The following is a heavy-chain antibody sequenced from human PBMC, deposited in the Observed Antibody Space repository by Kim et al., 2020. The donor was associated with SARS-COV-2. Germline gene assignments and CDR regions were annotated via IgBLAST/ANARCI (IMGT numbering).Heavy chain of an antibody. V-gene: IGHV3-48*02. CDR1: GFAFSSYC. CDR3: ARNSYGSGTYYPNWFDP. CDR2: ISSTTSTI. Sequence: GGSLRLSCAASGFAFSSYCMNWVRQAPGKGLEWISYISSTTSTIFYADSVKGRFTISRDNAKSSLYLQMNSLRDDDTAVYYCARNSYGSGTYYPNWFDP. D-gene: IGHD3-10*01. J-gene: IGHJ5*02.